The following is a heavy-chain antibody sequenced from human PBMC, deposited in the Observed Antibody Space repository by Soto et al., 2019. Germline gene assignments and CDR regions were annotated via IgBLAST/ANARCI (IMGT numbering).Heavy chain of an antibody. CDR1: GGTFSSYA. V-gene: IGHV1-69*01. D-gene: IGHD3-22*01. Sequence: QVQLVQSGAEVKKPGSSVKVSCKASGGTFSSYAISWVRQAPGQGLEWMGGIIPIFGTANYAQKFQGRVTITADESTSTAYMELSSQRSEDTAVYYCARDHGHSSGYPYYFDYWGQGTLVTVSS. J-gene: IGHJ4*02. CDR3: ARDHGHSSGYPYYFDY. CDR2: IIPIFGTA.